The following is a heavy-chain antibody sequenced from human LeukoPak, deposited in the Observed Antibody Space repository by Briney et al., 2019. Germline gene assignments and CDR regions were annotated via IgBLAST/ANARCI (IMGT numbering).Heavy chain of an antibody. V-gene: IGHV4-34*01. CDR1: GGSFSGYY. Sequence: SETLSLTCAVSGGSFSGYYWSWIRQPPGKGLEWIGEINHSGSTNYNPSLKSRVTISVDTSKNQFSLKLSSVTAADTAVYYCARGGRMVYAIRNWFDPWGQGTLVTVSS. CDR2: INHSGST. D-gene: IGHD2-8*01. J-gene: IGHJ5*02. CDR3: ARGGRMVYAIRNWFDP.